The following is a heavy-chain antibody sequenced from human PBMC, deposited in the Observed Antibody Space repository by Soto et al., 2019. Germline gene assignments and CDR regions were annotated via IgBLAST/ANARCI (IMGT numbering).Heavy chain of an antibody. CDR2: IYYSGRT. CDR3: AREGAAAGNPYFDY. J-gene: IGHJ4*02. Sequence: QVQLQESGPGLVKPSETLSLTCTVSGGSISSYYWSWIRQPPGKGLEWIGYIYYSGRTNYNPSLKSRATISVDTSKNQFSLRLSSVTAADTAVYYCAREGAAAGNPYFDYWGQGTLVTVSS. CDR1: GGSISSYY. V-gene: IGHV4-59*01. D-gene: IGHD6-13*01.